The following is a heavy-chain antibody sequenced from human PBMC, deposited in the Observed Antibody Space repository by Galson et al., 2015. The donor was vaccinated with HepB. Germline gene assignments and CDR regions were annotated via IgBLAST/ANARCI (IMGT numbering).Heavy chain of an antibody. CDR2: ISDSGESR. J-gene: IGHJ4*02. D-gene: IGHD1-1*01. Sequence: SLRLSCAASGFIFNKFAMNWVRHTPGKGLEWVSVISDSGESRYYADSVKGRFTISRDNSKNTVYLQMNSLRAEDTAVYYCAKRGNNWSTFDYWGQGTLVTVSS. V-gene: IGHV3-23*01. CDR3: AKRGNNWSTFDY. CDR1: GFIFNKFA.